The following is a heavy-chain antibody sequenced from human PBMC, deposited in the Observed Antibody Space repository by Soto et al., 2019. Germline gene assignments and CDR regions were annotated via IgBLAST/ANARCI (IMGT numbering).Heavy chain of an antibody. CDR1: GFTFSNYW. V-gene: IGHV3-74*01. Sequence: EVQLVESGGGLVQPGGSLRLSCAASGFTFSNYWMHWVRQAPGQGLVWVSRINSDGSSTSYADSVKGRFTISRDNAKDTLYLQMNRLRAEDTAVYYCARVRWERDAFDIWGQGTMVTVSS. CDR2: INSDGSST. D-gene: IGHD1-26*01. CDR3: ARVRWERDAFDI. J-gene: IGHJ3*02.